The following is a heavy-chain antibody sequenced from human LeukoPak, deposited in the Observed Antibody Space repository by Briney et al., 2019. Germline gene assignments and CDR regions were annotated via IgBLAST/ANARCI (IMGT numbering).Heavy chain of an antibody. CDR3: ARARRIAAAGTPDAFDI. J-gene: IGHJ3*02. CDR1: GGTFSSYA. Sequence: GSSVKVSCKASGGTFSSYAISWVRQAPGQGLEWMGRIIPIFGTANYAQKFQGRVMITTDESTSTAYMELSSLRSEDTAVYYCARARRIAAAGTPDAFDIWGQGTMVTVSS. D-gene: IGHD6-13*01. V-gene: IGHV1-69*05. CDR2: IIPIFGTA.